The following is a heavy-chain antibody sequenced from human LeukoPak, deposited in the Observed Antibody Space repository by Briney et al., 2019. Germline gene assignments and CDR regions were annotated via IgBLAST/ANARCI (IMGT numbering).Heavy chain of an antibody. CDR3: ARHAVAVAGSGYYYYMDV. CDR2: IYYSGST. D-gene: IGHD6-19*01. J-gene: IGHJ6*03. V-gene: IGHV4-39*01. CDR1: GGSISSSSYY. Sequence: TSETLSLTCTVSGGSISSSSYYWGWIRQPPGKGLEWIGSIYYSGSTYYNPSLKSRVTISVDTSKKQFSLKLSSVTAADTAVYYCARHAVAVAGSGYYYYMDVWGKGTTVTVSS.